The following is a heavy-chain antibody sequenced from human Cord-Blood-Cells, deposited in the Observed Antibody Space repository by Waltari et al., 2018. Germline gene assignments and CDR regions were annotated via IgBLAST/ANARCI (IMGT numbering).Heavy chain of an antibody. CDR3: ARERRYYGSGSYYDAFDI. J-gene: IGHJ3*02. V-gene: IGHV4-4*02. D-gene: IGHD3-10*01. Sequence: QVQLQESGPGLVKPSGTLSLTCAVSGGSISSSNWWSWVRQPPGTGLEWIGEIYHSGSTNYNPSLKSRVTISGDKSKNQFSLKLSSVTAADTAVYYCARERRYYGSGSYYDAFDIWGQGTMVTVSS. CDR2: IYHSGST. CDR1: GGSISSSNW.